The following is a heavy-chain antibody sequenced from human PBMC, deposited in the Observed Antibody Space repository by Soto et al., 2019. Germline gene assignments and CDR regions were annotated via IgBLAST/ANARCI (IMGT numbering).Heavy chain of an antibody. CDR2: INPNSGGT. CDR3: ARDCGDPNRYCSGAWDY. D-gene: IGHD2-15*01. J-gene: IGHJ4*02. CDR1: GYTFTGYY. Sequence: QVQLVQSGAEVKKPGASVKVSCKASGYTFTGYYMHWVRQAPGQGLEWMGWINPNSGGTNYAQKFQGWVTMTRDTSISTAYMELSRLRSDDTAVYYCARDCGDPNRYCSGAWDYWGQGTLVTVSS. V-gene: IGHV1-2*04.